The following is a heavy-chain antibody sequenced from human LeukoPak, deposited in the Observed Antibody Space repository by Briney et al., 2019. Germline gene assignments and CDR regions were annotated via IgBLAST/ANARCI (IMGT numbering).Heavy chain of an antibody. CDR2: MNPSSGNT. J-gene: IGHJ6*03. Sequence: ASVKVSCKASGDTFTSYDTNWVRQATGQGLEWMGWMNPSSGNTGYAQKFQGRVTIIGNTSISTAYMELSSLRSEDTAVYYCARAAGGTRNYYMDVWAKGTTVTVSS. CDR1: GDTFTSYD. D-gene: IGHD3-16*01. V-gene: IGHV1-8*01. CDR3: ARAAGGTRNYYMDV.